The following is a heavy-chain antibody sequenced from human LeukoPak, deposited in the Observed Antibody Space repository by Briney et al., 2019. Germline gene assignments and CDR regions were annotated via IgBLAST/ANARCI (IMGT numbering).Heavy chain of an antibody. D-gene: IGHD1-26*01. CDR3: AKGLSKWELAALGY. CDR2: ISGSGGGT. J-gene: IGHJ4*02. Sequence: GGSLRLSCAASGFTFSSYAMSWVRQAPGKGLEWVSAISGSGGGTYYADSVKGRFTISRDNSKNTLYLQMNSLRAEDTAVYYCAKGLSKWELAALGYWGQGTLVTVSS. V-gene: IGHV3-23*01. CDR1: GFTFSSYA.